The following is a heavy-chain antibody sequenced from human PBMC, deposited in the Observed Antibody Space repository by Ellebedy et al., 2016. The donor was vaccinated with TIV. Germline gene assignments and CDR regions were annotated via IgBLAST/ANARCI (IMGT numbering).Heavy chain of an antibody. CDR1: GFMFSDYT. Sequence: GGSLRLSXAASGFMFSDYTMTWVRQAQGKGLEWVSAINYSGGSTYYAESVRGRFTISRDNSKNTLYLLMSSLRGEDTARYYCAKKEFDYRVGAFDIWGQGTLVTVSS. V-gene: IGHV3-23*01. D-gene: IGHD3-16*02. CDR2: INYSGGST. J-gene: IGHJ3*02. CDR3: AKKEFDYRVGAFDI.